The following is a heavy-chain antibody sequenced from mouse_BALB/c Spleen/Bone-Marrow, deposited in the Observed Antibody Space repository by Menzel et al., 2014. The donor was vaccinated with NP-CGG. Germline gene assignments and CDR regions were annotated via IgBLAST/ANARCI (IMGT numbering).Heavy chain of an antibody. CDR2: ISSGSSTI. CDR3: VRSGSSSGYFDY. CDR1: GFTFSSFG. D-gene: IGHD1-1*01. V-gene: IGHV5-17*02. Sequence: EVKLMESGGGLVQPGGSRELSCAASGFTFSSFGMHWVRQAPEKGLEWVAYISSGSSTIYYGDTVMGRFTISRDNPKNTLFLQMTSLRSEDTATYYCVRSGSSSGYFDYWGQGTTLTVSS. J-gene: IGHJ2*01.